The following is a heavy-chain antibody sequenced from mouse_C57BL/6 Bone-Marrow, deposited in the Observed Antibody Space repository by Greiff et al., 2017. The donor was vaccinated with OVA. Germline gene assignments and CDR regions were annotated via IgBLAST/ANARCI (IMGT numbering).Heavy chain of an antibody. CDR2: INPNNGGT. V-gene: IGHV1-26*01. D-gene: IGHD2-3*01. Sequence: VQLQQSGPELVKPGASVKISCKASGYTFTDYYMNWVKQSHGKSLEWIGDINPNNGGTSYNQKFKGKATLTVDKSSSTAYMELRSLTSEDSAVYYCARGGVYDGYSDYWGQGTTLTVSS. CDR3: ARGGVYDGYSDY. CDR1: GYTFTDYY. J-gene: IGHJ2*01.